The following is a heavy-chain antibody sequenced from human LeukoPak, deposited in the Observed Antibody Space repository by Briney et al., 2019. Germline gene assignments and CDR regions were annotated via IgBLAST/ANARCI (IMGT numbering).Heavy chain of an antibody. CDR3: ARDHNYAFDN. V-gene: IGHV3-48*01. J-gene: IGHJ4*02. CDR1: GFPFIEYS. Sequence: GGSLRLSCTASGFPFIEYSMNWVRQAPGKGLEWISYIGIDSGNTKYADSVRGRFTISADKARNSLYLQMNSLRVEDTAVYYCARDHNYAFDNWGQGTLVSAAS. D-gene: IGHD1-1*01. CDR2: IGIDSGNT.